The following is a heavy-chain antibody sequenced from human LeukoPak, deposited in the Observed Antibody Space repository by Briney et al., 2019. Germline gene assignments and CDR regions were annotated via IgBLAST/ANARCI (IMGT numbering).Heavy chain of an antibody. Sequence: PGGSLRLSCAASGFTSSGYYMNWIRQAPGKGLEWVSHISSSGSIIYYADSVKGRFTISRDNSKNTLYLQMNSLRAGDTAVYYCAKDRGWQWWGQGTLVTVSS. CDR2: ISSSGSII. V-gene: IGHV3-11*04. CDR3: AKDRGWQW. D-gene: IGHD5-24*01. CDR1: GFTSSGYY. J-gene: IGHJ4*02.